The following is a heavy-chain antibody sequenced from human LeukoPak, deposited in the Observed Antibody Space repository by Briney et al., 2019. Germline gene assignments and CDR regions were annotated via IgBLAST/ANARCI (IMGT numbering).Heavy chain of an antibody. Sequence: GGSLRLSCAASGFTFSSYAMHWVRQAPGKGLEWVAVISYDGSNKYYADSVKGRFTISRDNSKNTLYLQMNSPRAEDTAVYYCARDPTVVTPSYFDYWGQGTLVTVSS. CDR3: ARDPTVVTPSYFDY. CDR2: ISYDGSNK. D-gene: IGHD4-23*01. CDR1: GFTFSSYA. J-gene: IGHJ4*02. V-gene: IGHV3-30*04.